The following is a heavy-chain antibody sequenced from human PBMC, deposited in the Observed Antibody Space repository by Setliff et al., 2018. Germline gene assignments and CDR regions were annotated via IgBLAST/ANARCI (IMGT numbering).Heavy chain of an antibody. Sequence: SETLSLTCTVSGGSISSYYWGWIRQPPGKGLEWIGSIYYSGSTYYNPSLKSRVTISVDTSKNQFSLKLSSVTAADTAVYYCARSGYDSSGYYHWGQGTLVTVSS. J-gene: IGHJ5*02. CDR3: ARSGYDSSGYYH. V-gene: IGHV4-39*07. CDR1: GGSISSYY. D-gene: IGHD3-22*01. CDR2: IYYSGST.